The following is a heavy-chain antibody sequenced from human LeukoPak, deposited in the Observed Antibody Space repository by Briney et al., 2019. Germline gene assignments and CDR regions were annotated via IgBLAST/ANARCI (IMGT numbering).Heavy chain of an antibody. Sequence: GGSLRLSCAASGFTFSSYWMSWVRQAPGKGLEWVANIRQDGSEKYYVDSVKGRFTISRDNAKNSLYLQVNSLRAEDTAVYYCARDQGLSVADLFDYWGQGTLVTVSS. CDR3: ARDQGLSVADLFDY. J-gene: IGHJ4*02. V-gene: IGHV3-7*03. CDR2: IRQDGSEK. D-gene: IGHD6-19*01. CDR1: GFTFSSYW.